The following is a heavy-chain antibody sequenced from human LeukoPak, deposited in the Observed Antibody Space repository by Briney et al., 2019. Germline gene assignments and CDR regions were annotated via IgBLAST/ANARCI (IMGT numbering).Heavy chain of an antibody. V-gene: IGHV1-46*01. CDR1: GYTFTSYY. CDR2: IIPCGGST. CDR3: ARFNGGWPFNY. D-gene: IGHD6-19*01. J-gene: IGHJ4*02. Sequence: ASVRVSCKASGYTFTSYYMHWVRQTPGQGLEWTGVIIPCGGSTSYAQKFQGRVTMTRDTSTSTVYMELSSLRSEDTAVYYCARFNGGWPFNYWGQGTLVTVSS.